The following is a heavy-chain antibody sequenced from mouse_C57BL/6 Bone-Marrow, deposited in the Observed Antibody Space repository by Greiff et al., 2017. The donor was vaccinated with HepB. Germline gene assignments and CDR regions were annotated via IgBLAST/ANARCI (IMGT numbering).Heavy chain of an antibody. CDR2: IWGDGST. J-gene: IGHJ2*01. Sequence: VKWGEAGAGLVAPSESVSITCTVSGFSLTSYGVSWVRQPPGKGLEWLGVIWGDGSTNYHSALISRLSISKDNSKSQVFLKLNSLQTDDTATYYCAKDDEEADYWGQGTTLTVSS. CDR1: GFSLTSYG. CDR3: AKDDEEADY. V-gene: IGHV2-3*01. D-gene: IGHD2-12*01.